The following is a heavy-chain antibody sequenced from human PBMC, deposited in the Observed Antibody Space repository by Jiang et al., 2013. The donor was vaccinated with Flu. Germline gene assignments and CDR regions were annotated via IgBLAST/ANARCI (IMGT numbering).Heavy chain of an antibody. CDR3: ARENYDSSGYPRDY. CDR2: VYHSGNT. CDR1: GFSISRGYY. D-gene: IGHD3-22*01. J-gene: IGHJ4*02. V-gene: IGHV4-38-2*02. Sequence: GPGLVKPSETLSLTCNVSGFSISRGYYWGWIRQPPGKGLEWIGNVYHSGNTYINPSLKSRVTISVDTSKNQFSLRLSSVTAADTAVYYCARENYDSSGYPRDYWGQGTLVTVSS.